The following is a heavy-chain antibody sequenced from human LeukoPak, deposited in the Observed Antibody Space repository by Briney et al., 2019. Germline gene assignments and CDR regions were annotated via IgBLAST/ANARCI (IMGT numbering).Heavy chain of an antibody. CDR3: ARGGRYYDSSGYSSDYFDY. J-gene: IGHJ4*02. V-gene: IGHV3-30*03. CDR1: GVTLSDYG. CDR2: ISYDGSVQ. Sequence: SGGSLRLSCVASGVTLSDYGMQWVRQAPGKGLEWVALISYDGSVQYYGDSVKGRFTISRDNSKNTLYLQMNSLRVEDTAMYYCARGGRYYDSSGYSSDYFDYWGQGTLVTVSS. D-gene: IGHD3-22*01.